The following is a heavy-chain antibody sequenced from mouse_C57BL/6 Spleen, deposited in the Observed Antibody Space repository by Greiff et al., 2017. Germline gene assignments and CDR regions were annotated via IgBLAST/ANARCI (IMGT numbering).Heavy chain of an antibody. CDR2: IDPSDSET. J-gene: IGHJ3*01. Sequence: VKLQQPGAELVRPGSSVKLSCKASGYTFTSYWMHWVKQRPIQGLEWIGNIDPSDSETHYNQKFKDKATLTVDKSSSTAYMQRSSLTSEDSAVYYCAMGYSPWFAYWGQGTLVTVSA. V-gene: IGHV1-52*01. CDR1: GYTFTSYW. D-gene: IGHD2-12*01. CDR3: AMGYSPWFAY.